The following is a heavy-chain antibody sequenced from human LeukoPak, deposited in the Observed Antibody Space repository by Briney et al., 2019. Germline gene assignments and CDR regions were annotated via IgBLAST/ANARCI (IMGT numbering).Heavy chain of an antibody. CDR1: GFTFSSYG. D-gene: IGHD2-2*01. CDR2: IRYDGSNK. V-gene: IGHV3-30*02. Sequence: PGGSQRLSCAASGFTFSSYGMHWVRQAPGKGLEWVAFIRYDGSNKYYADSVKGRFTISRDNSKNTLYLQMNSLRAEDTAVYYCAKGNGYCGSTSCYYNYWGQGTLVTVSS. CDR3: AKGNGYCGSTSCYYNY. J-gene: IGHJ4*02.